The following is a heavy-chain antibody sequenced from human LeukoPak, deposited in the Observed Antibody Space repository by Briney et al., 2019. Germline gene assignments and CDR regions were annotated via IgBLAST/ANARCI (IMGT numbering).Heavy chain of an antibody. V-gene: IGHV3-7*03. D-gene: IGHD3-9*01. CDR1: GFTFRSYW. J-gene: IGHJ4*02. Sequence: PGGSLRLSCAASGFTFRSYWMTWVRQAPGKGLEWVANINQDGSVKYYVDSVKGRFTFSRDNAKDSLYLQMNSLRAEDTAVYYCARGGRFDSYDILTGYRDWGQGTLVTVSS. CDR2: INQDGSVK. CDR3: ARGGRFDSYDILTGYRD.